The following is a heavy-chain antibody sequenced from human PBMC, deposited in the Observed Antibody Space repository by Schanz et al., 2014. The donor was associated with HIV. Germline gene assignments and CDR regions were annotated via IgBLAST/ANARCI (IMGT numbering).Heavy chain of an antibody. CDR2: ISVNGATR. CDR3: ARVFGRTYGLPDY. CDR1: GFTFTDNY. J-gene: IGHJ4*02. V-gene: IGHV3-11*01. Sequence: QVQLVESGGGVVQPGRSLRVSCAASGFTFTDNYMSWIRQAPGKGLEWLSYISVNGATREYADSVKGRFTISRDNARTSLYLQMNSLRAEDTAVYYCARVFGRTYGLPDYWGQGTLVTVSS. D-gene: IGHD3-10*01.